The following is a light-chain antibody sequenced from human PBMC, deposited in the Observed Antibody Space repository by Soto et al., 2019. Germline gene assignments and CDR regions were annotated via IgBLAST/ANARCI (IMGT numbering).Light chain of an antibody. CDR1: SGHSSYA. Sequence: QSVLTQSPSASASLGASVKLTCTLSSGHSSYAIAWHQQQPEKGPRYLMKLNSDGSHSKGDGIPDPFSGSSSGAERYLTISSLQSEDEADYYCQTWGTGIRVFGGGTKLTVL. J-gene: IGLJ3*02. CDR2: LNSDGSH. V-gene: IGLV4-69*01. CDR3: QTWGTGIRV.